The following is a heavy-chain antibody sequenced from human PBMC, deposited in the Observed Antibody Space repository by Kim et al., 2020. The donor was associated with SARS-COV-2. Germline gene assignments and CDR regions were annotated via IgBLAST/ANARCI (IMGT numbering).Heavy chain of an antibody. CDR3: ARAMVRGVMGHGFDP. Sequence: PTPKSRVTISVDTPNNQFSLKLSSVTAADTAVYYCARAMVRGVMGHGFDPWGQGTLVTVSS. V-gene: IGHV4-34*01. D-gene: IGHD3-10*01. J-gene: IGHJ5*02.